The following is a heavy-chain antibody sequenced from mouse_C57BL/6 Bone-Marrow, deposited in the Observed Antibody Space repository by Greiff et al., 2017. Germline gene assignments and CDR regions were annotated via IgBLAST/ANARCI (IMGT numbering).Heavy chain of an antibody. CDR1: GYTFTSYW. D-gene: IGHD1-1*01. J-gene: IGHJ2*01. V-gene: IGHV1-52*01. CDR3: ASITTVRDY. CDR2: IDPSDSET. Sequence: QVQLQQPGAELVRPGSSVKLSCKASGYTFTSYWMHWVKQRPIQGLEWIGNIDPSDSETLYNQKFKDKATLTVDKSSSTAYMQLSSLTSEDSAVYYCASITTVRDYWGQGTTLTVSS.